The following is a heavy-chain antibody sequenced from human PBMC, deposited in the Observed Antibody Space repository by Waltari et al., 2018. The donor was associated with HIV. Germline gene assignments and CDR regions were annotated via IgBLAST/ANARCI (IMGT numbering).Heavy chain of an antibody. Sequence: QVQLVQSGAEVKKPGASVKVSCKASGYTFTNYGISWVRQAPGQGLEWMGWISTYSGNANYAQKLQGRVTMTTDTSTSTAYMELRSLGSDDTAVYYCARDDFWTGRRYYYYGMDAWGQGTTVSVSS. CDR3: ARDDFWTGRRYYYYGMDA. V-gene: IGHV1-18*01. J-gene: IGHJ6*02. CDR2: ISTYSGNA. D-gene: IGHD3-3*01. CDR1: GYTFTNYG.